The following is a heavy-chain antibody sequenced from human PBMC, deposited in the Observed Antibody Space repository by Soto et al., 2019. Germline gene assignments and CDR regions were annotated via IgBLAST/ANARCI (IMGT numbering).Heavy chain of an antibody. CDR2: IYYSGST. D-gene: IGHD3-10*01. V-gene: IGHV4-59*08. CDR3: ARSVGSGFTGY. CDR1: GGTISISC. J-gene: IGHJ4*02. Sequence: WETLSLPSAVSGGTISISCWSWFRQPPGKGLEWIGYIYYSGSTYYNPSLKSRVTISVDTSKNQFSLKLSSVTAADTAVYYCARSVGSGFTGYWGQGTLVTVS.